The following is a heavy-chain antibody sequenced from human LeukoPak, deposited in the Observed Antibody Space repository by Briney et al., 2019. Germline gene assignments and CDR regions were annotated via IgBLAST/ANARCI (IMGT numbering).Heavy chain of an antibody. CDR1: GFTFSSYE. CDR2: ISSSGSTI. J-gene: IGHJ4*02. D-gene: IGHD6-19*01. Sequence: PGGSLRLSCAASGFTFSSYEMNWVRQAPGKGLEWVSYISSSGSTIYYADSVKGRFTISRDNAKNSLYLQMNSLRAEDTAVYYCARGIAVAGPFDYWGQGTLVTVSS. CDR3: ARGIAVAGPFDY. V-gene: IGHV3-48*03.